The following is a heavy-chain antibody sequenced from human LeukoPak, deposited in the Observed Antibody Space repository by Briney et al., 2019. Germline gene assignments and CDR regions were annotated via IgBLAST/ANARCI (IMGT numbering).Heavy chain of an antibody. J-gene: IGHJ4*02. CDR3: ASGALGDGYNSPSY. V-gene: IGHV4-34*01. CDR2: INHSGST. CDR1: GGSFSGYY. D-gene: IGHD5-24*01. Sequence: SETLSLTCAVYGGSFSGYYWSWIRQPPGRGLEWIGEINHSGSTNYNPSLKSRVTISVDTSKNQSSLKLSSVTAADTAVYYCASGALGDGYNSPSYWGQGTLVTVSS.